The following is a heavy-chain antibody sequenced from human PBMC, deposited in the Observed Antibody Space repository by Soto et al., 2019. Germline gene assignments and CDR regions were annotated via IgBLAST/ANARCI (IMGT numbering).Heavy chain of an antibody. D-gene: IGHD3-10*01. CDR1: GFTFSSYW. CDR2: IKQDGSEK. CDR3: VREGITMVRGVMTSYYYYYMDV. V-gene: IGHV3-7*01. Sequence: GGSLRLSCAASGFTFSSYWMSWVRQAPGKGLEWVANIKQDGSEKYYVDSVKGRFTISRDNAKNSLYLQMNSLRAEDTAVYYCVREGITMVRGVMTSYYYYYMDVWGKGTTVTVSS. J-gene: IGHJ6*03.